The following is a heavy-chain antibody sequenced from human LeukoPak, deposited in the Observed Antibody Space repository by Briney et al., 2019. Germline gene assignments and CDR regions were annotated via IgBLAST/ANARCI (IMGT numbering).Heavy chain of an antibody. V-gene: IGHV3-23*01. CDR3: AKGDYDYVWGSYRPNHAFDI. CDR1: GFTISSYA. D-gene: IGHD3-16*02. J-gene: IGHJ3*02. CDR2: ISGSGGST. Sequence: GGSLRLSCAASGFTISSYAMSWVRQAPGKGLEWVSAISGSGGSTYYADSVKGRFTISRDNSKNTLYLQMNSLRADDTAVYYCAKGDYDYVWGSYRPNHAFDIWGQGTMVTVSS.